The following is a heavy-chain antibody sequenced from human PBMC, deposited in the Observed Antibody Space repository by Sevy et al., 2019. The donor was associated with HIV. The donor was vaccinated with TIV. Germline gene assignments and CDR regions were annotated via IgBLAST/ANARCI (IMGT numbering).Heavy chain of an antibody. J-gene: IGHJ4*02. CDR3: ARVGSSSSARYFDY. CDR2: IYYSGST. D-gene: IGHD6-6*01. Sequence: SETLSLTYTVSGGSISSGDYCWSWIRQPPGKGLEWIGYIYYSGSTYYNPSLKSRVTISVDTSKNQFSLKLSSVTAADTAVYYCARVGSSSSARYFDYWGQGTLVTVSS. CDR1: GGSISSGDYC. V-gene: IGHV4-30-4*01.